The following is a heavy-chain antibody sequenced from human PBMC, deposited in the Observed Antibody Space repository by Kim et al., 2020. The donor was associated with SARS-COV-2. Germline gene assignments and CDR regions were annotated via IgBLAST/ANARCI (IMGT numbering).Heavy chain of an antibody. J-gene: IGHJ5*02. Sequence: PSLKSRVTISVDTSKNQFSLKLSSVTAADTAVYYCARESRYCSSTSCYYSWGQGTLVTVSS. CDR3: ARESRYCSSTSCYYS. V-gene: IGHV4-31*02. D-gene: IGHD2-2*01.